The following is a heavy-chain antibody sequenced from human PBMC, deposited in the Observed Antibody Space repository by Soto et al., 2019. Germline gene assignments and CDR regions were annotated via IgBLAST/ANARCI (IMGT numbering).Heavy chain of an antibody. CDR1: GGSISSFAYY. Sequence: SETLSLTCTVSGGSISSFAYYWGWIRQPPGKGLEWIGTVYYNENTYYNPSLKSRVTISVDTAKNQFSLNLRSVTAADTAIYFCARRERYYGSPGWFDPWGHGTLVTVSS. CDR2: VYYNENT. D-gene: IGHD3-10*01. J-gene: IGHJ5*02. V-gene: IGHV4-39*01. CDR3: ARRERYYGSPGWFDP.